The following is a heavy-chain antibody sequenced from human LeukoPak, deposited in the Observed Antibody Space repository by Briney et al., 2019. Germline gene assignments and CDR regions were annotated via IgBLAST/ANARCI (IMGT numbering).Heavy chain of an antibody. CDR3: AKPPVGSGYYYGY. CDR1: GFTFSSYA. J-gene: IGHJ4*02. V-gene: IGHV3-23*01. Sequence: GGSLRLSCAASGFTFSSYAMSWVRQAPGKGLEWVSTISGSGGSTYYADSVKGRFTISRDNSKNTLYLQMNSLRAEDTAVYYCAKPPVGSGYYYGYWGQGTLVTVSS. CDR2: ISGSGGST. D-gene: IGHD3-22*01.